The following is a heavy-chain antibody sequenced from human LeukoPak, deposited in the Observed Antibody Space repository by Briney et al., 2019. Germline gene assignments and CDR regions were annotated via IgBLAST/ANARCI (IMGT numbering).Heavy chain of an antibody. V-gene: IGHV3-21*01. J-gene: IGHJ3*02. D-gene: IGHD1-14*01. CDR3: ARVRSGDDAFDI. CDR2: ISSSSSYI. Sequence: PGGSLRLSCAASGFTFSSYSMNWVRQAPGKGLEWVSSISSSSSYIYYADSVKGRFTISRDNAKNSLYLQMNSLRAEDTAVYYCARVRSGDDAFDIWGQGTMVTVSS. CDR1: GFTFSSYS.